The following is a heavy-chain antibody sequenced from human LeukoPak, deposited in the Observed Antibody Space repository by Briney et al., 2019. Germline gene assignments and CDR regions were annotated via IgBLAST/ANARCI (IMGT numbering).Heavy chain of an antibody. CDR2: INHSGST. D-gene: IGHD2-2*01. Sequence: PSETLSLACAVYGGSFSGYYWSWIRQPPGKGLEWIGEINHSGSTNYNPSLKSRVTISVDTFKNQFSLKLSSVTAADTAVYYCARAPPVVVPAASFYYYYMDVWGKGTTVTVSS. CDR1: GGSFSGYY. J-gene: IGHJ6*03. V-gene: IGHV4-34*01. CDR3: ARAPPVVVPAASFYYYYMDV.